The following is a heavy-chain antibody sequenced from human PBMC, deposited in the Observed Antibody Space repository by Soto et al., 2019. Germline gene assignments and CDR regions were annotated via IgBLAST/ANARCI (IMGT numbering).Heavy chain of an antibody. CDR2: NYYSGVT. CDR1: GGSISSGGYY. CDR3: ARGSSIAGPYYGMDV. D-gene: IGHD6-6*01. J-gene: IGHJ6*02. Sequence: SETLSLTCTVSGGSISSGGYYWTWIRQHPGKGLEWIGYNYYSGVTYYNPSLKSRVTISLDTSKNQFSLKLSSVTAADTAVYYCARGSSIAGPYYGMDVWGQGTTVTVSS. V-gene: IGHV4-31*03.